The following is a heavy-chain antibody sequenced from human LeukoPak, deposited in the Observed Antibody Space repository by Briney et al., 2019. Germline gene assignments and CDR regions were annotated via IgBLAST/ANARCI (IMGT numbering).Heavy chain of an antibody. CDR2: IYTSGST. CDR1: GYSISSGYY. CDR3: ARVSGSGGYNSRYYYNYMDV. D-gene: IGHD5-24*01. J-gene: IGHJ6*03. V-gene: IGHV4-61*02. Sequence: PSETLSLTCTVSGYSISSGYYWGWIRQPAGKGLECIGRIYTSGSTNYNPSLKSRVTISADTSKNQFSLKLSSVTAADTAVYYCARVSGSGGYNSRYYYNYMDVWGKGTTVTISS.